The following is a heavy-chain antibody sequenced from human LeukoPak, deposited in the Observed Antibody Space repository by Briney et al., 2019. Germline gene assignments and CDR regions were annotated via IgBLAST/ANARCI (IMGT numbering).Heavy chain of an antibody. V-gene: IGHV3-13*01. Sequence: PGGSLRLSCAASGFTFSSYDMHWVRQATGQGLEWVSAIGTGGVTYYPGSVKGRFTISRENAKNSLYLQMNSLRAGDTAVYYCARVSKDGSGNDYWGQGTLVTVSS. CDR3: ARVSKDGSGNDY. J-gene: IGHJ4*02. CDR2: IGTGGVT. CDR1: GFTFSSYD. D-gene: IGHD3-10*01.